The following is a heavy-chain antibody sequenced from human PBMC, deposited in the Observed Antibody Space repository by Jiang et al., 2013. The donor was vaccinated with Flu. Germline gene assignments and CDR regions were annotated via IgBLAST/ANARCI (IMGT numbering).Heavy chain of an antibody. J-gene: IGHJ6*02. CDR1: GDSVSSNSAA. V-gene: IGHV6-1*01. CDR3: ARGYSSSSHARPLSYYYYYYGMDV. CDR2: TYYRSKWYN. D-gene: IGHD6-6*01. Sequence: SQTLSLTCAISGDSVSSNSAAWNWIRQSPSRGLEWLGRTYYRSKWYNDYAVSVKSRITINPDTSKNQFSLQLNSVTPEDTAVYYCARGYSSSSHARPLSYYYYYYGMDVWGQGTTVTVSS.